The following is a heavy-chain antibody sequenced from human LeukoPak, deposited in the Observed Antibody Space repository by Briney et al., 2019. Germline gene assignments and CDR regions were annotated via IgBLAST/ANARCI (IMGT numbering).Heavy chain of an antibody. CDR1: GGSISSYY. V-gene: IGHV4-59*08. Sequence: SETLSLTCTVSGGSISSYYWSWIRQPPGKRLEWIGYIYYSGTTNYNPSLKSRVTISVDTSKNQFSLKLRSVTAADTAVYYCARHADYYDSSGHYVYWFDSWGQGTLVTVSS. D-gene: IGHD3-22*01. CDR2: IYYSGTT. CDR3: ARHADYYDSSGHYVYWFDS. J-gene: IGHJ5*01.